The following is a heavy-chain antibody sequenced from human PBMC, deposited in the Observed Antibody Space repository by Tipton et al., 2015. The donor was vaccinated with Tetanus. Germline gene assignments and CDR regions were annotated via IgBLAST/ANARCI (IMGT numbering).Heavy chain of an antibody. CDR3: ARHVEQLVPYYYYYMDV. J-gene: IGHJ6*03. V-gene: IGHV4-39*01. Sequence: LRLSCTVSGGSISSSSYYWGWIRQPPGKGLERIGSIYYSGSTYYNPSLKSRLTISVDTSKNQFSLKLSSVTAADTAVYYCARHVEQLVPYYYYYMDVWGEGTTVTVSS. CDR1: GGSISSSSYY. CDR2: IYYSGST. D-gene: IGHD6-6*01.